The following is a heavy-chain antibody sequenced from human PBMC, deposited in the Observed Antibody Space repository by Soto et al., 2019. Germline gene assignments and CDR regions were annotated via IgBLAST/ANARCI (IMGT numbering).Heavy chain of an antibody. J-gene: IGHJ3*02. D-gene: IGHD3-22*01. CDR2: MYPDDSDI. CDR3: ATAYVYDFENSNYYRDAFDI. CDR1: GYSFSFYW. Sequence: GESLKLSCKSSGYSFSFYWIGWVRQIPGKGLELMAIMYPDDSDIRYSPSFEAHVTISADKSTSTAFLQWSSLKASDTAMYYCATAYVYDFENSNYYRDAFDIWGQGTLVTVSS. V-gene: IGHV5-51*01.